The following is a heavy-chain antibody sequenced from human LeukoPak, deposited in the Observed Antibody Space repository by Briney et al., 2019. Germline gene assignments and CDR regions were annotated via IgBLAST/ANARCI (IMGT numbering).Heavy chain of an antibody. D-gene: IGHD1-26*01. Sequence: GGSLRLSCAASGFTFGSYAMSWVRQAPGKGLEWVSIISGNAGKTYFADSVKGRVTIPRDNFKNTVYLQINSLRAEDTAIYYCAKRDTTYWGQGTLVTVSS. J-gene: IGHJ4*02. CDR3: AKRDTTY. CDR1: GFTFGSYA. CDR2: ISGNAGKT. V-gene: IGHV3-23*01.